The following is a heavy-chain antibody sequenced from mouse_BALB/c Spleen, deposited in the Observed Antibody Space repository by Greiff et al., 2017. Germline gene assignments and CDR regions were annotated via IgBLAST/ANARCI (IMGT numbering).Heavy chain of an antibody. CDR2: INSNGGST. V-gene: IGHV5-6-3*01. J-gene: IGHJ3*01. CDR3: AGRATMITTSFAY. CDR1: GFTFSSYG. Sequence: EVQVVESGGGLVQPGGSLKLSCAASGFTFSSYGMSWVRQTPDKRLELVATINSNGGSTYYPDSVKGRFTISRDNAKNTLYLQMSSLKSEDTAMYYCAGRATMITTSFAYWGQGTLVTVSA. D-gene: IGHD2-4*01.